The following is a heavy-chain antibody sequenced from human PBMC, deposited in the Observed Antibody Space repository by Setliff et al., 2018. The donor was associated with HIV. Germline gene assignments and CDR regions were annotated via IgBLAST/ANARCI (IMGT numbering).Heavy chain of an antibody. CDR2: ISYSGIS. Sequence: SETLSLTCTVSGGSITGHYLSWIRQPPGKGPEWIGYISYSGISNYNPSLKSRVTISLDTSKNHLSLQLRSVTAADTAEYHCARHGGRGLRRYYMDVWGKGTTVTVSS. D-gene: IGHD3-10*01. CDR3: ARHGGRGLRRYYMDV. V-gene: IGHV4-59*11. CDR1: GGSITGHY. J-gene: IGHJ6*03.